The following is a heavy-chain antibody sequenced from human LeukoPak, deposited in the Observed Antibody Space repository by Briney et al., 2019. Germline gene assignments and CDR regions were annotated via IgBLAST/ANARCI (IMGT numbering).Heavy chain of an antibody. CDR1: GFTFSSYG. CDR3: AKEMVNYVWGSYRHSEALDI. V-gene: IGHV3-30*18. CDR2: ISYDGSNK. Sequence: GGSLRLSCAASGFTFSSYGMHWVRQAPGKGLEWVAVISYDGSNKYYADSVKGRFTISRDNSKNTLYLQMNSLRAEDTAVYYCAKEMVNYVWGSYRHSEALDIWGQGTMVTVSS. J-gene: IGHJ3*02. D-gene: IGHD3-16*02.